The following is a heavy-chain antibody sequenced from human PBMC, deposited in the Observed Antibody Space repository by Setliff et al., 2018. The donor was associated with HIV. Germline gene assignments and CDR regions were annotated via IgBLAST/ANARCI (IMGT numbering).Heavy chain of an antibody. J-gene: IGHJ4*02. V-gene: IGHV1-69*13. CDR2: IIPIFGTA. CDR3: ARGVLDGSGYYPLIDY. Sequence: SVKVSCKASGGTFSSYAISWVRQAPGQGLEWMGGIIPIFGTANYAQKFQGRVTITADESTSTAYMELSSLRSEDTAVYYCARGVLDGSGYYPLIDYWGQGTLVTVSS. CDR1: GGTFSSYA. D-gene: IGHD3-22*01.